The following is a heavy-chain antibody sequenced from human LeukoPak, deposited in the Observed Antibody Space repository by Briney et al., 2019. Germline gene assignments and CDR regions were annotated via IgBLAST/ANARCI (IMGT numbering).Heavy chain of an antibody. CDR3: ARPQGSGSYYFDY. D-gene: IGHD3-10*01. J-gene: IGHJ4*02. CDR2: ISHDGSFE. V-gene: IGHV3-30*03. Sequence: GGSLRLSCAASGFTFSSYSMNWVRQAPGKGLEWVGTISHDGSFEFYADSVKGRFTISRDSSKSTLYLQMNSLRAEDTAVYYCARPQGSGSYYFDYWGQGTLVTVSS. CDR1: GFTFSSYS.